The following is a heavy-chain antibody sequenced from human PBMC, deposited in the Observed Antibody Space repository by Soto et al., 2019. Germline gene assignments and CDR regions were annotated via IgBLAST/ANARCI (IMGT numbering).Heavy chain of an antibody. Sequence: AVKVSCKASGGTFSSYAISWVRQAPGQGLEWMGGIIPIFGTANYAQKFQGRVTITADESTSTAYMELSSLRSEDTAVYYCARHRTVAGTRDYGMNVWGPGTRVTFSS. CDR2: IIPIFGTA. J-gene: IGHJ6*02. CDR3: ARHRTVAGTRDYGMNV. V-gene: IGHV1-69*13. D-gene: IGHD6-19*01. CDR1: GGTFSSYA.